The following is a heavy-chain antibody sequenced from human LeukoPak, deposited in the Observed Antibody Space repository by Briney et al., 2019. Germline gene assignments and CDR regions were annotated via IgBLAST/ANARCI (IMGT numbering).Heavy chain of an antibody. Sequence: ASVKVSCTASGYTFTGYYMHWVRQAPGQGLEWMGWINPNSGGTNYAQKFQGWVTMTRDTPISTAYMELSRLRSDDTAVYYCARDYCSSTSCYLDYWGQGTLVTVSS. CDR2: INPNSGGT. J-gene: IGHJ4*02. D-gene: IGHD2-2*01. CDR3: ARDYCSSTSCYLDY. V-gene: IGHV1-2*04. CDR1: GYTFTGYY.